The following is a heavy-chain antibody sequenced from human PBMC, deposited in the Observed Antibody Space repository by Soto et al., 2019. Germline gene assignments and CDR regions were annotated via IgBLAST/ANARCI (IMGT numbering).Heavy chain of an antibody. J-gene: IGHJ4*02. CDR2: INSDESVT. CDR1: GCTFSDCC. D-gene: IGHD3-10*01. V-gene: IGHV3-74*01. CDR3: ARVGYGSGSYHFDF. Sequence: GVPLRVCCAASGCTFSDCCGHWVRQDQGKGLVWVSRINSDESVTSYADSVKGRFTISRDNAKNTLYLEMNSLRDEDTAVYYCARVGYGSGSYHFDFWGQGTLVTVSS.